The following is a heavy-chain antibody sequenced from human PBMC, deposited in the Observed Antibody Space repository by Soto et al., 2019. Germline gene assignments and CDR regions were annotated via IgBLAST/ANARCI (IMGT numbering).Heavy chain of an antibody. CDR1: GFTFRNAW. D-gene: IGHD3-22*01. CDR3: TTAYYYDSTGLNCNX. Sequence: RLACAAYGFTFRNAWMSCVRQAPGKGLEWVGRIKSKTDGRTTDYAATVKGRLTISRAGSKNTLYLQMNSLKTQDTAVYYCTTAYYYDSTGLNCNXWGQATPVPVSX. CDR2: IKSKTDGRTT. V-gene: IGHV3-15*01. J-gene: IGHJ4*02.